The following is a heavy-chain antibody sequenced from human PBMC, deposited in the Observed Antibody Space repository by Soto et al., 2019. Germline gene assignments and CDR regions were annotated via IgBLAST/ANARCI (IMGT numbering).Heavy chain of an antibody. J-gene: IGHJ6*02. CDR1: GFTFSSYG. CDR2: IWYDGSNK. CDR3: AREGSSSWVYYYYYGMDV. V-gene: IGHV3-33*01. D-gene: IGHD6-13*01. Sequence: LRLSCAASGFTFSSYGMHWVRQAPGKGLEWVAVIWYDGSNKYYADSVKGRFTISRDNSKNTLYLQMNSLRAEDTAVYYCAREGSSSWVYYYYYGMDVWGQGTTVTVSS.